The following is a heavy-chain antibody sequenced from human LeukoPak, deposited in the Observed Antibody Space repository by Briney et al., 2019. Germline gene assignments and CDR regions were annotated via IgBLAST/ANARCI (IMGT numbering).Heavy chain of an antibody. J-gene: IGHJ4*02. D-gene: IGHD5-12*01. CDR3: VASYGGYVLDY. V-gene: IGHV4-59*13. CDR1: GGPIGSYP. CDR2: VFNNGGT. Sequence: SETLSPTWTVLGGPIGSYPWGWFRQPPGKGLEWIGIVFNNGGTKHNPSLKSRVAISVDTSKNQFALKLTSVTAADTAVYYCVASYGGYVLDYWGQGALVIVSS.